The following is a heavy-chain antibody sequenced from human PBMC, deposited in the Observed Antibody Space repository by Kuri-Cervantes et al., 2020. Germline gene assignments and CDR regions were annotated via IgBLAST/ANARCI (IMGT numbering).Heavy chain of an antibody. J-gene: IGHJ3*02. CDR1: GFTFSSYA. V-gene: IGHV3-30-3*01. D-gene: IGHD6-6*01. CDR3: ARGSREYSAFDI. Sequence: GGSLRLSCAASGFTFSSYAIHWVRQAPGKGLEWVTVISYDGSNKYYADSVKGRFTISRDNSKNTLYLQMNSLRAEDTAVYYCARGSREYSAFDIWGQGTMVTVSS. CDR2: ISYDGSNK.